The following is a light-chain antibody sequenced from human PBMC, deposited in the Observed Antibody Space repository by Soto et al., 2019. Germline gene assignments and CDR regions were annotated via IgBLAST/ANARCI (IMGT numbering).Light chain of an antibody. CDR2: AAS. J-gene: IGKJ1*01. V-gene: IGKV1-39*01. Sequence: DIQMTQSPSSLSASVGDRVTITCLASQSISSYLNWYQQKPGKAPKLLIYAASSLQSGVPSRFSGSGSGTDCTLTISSLQPEDVATYYCQQSYSTPWTLGQGTKVDIK. CDR3: QQSYSTPWT. CDR1: QSISSY.